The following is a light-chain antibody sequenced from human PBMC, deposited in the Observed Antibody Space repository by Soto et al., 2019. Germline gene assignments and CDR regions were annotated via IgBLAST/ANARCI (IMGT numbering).Light chain of an antibody. Sequence: QSVLTQPPSASGTLGQRVTISCSGSSSNIGSNTVNWYQQLPGTAPKLLIYSNNQRPSGVPDRFSGSKSGTSASLAISGLQSEDEADYFCAAWDDSLSGRLFGGGTKLTVL. J-gene: IGLJ2*01. CDR3: AAWDDSLSGRL. CDR2: SNN. V-gene: IGLV1-44*01. CDR1: SSNIGSNT.